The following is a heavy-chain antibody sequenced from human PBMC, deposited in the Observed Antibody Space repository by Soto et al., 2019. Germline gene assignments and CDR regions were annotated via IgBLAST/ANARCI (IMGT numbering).Heavy chain of an antibody. CDR2: ISWDGSTT. Sequence: VESGGVAVQPEGSLRLSCAASGFTFDAYAMHWVRQAPGKGLEWVSLISWDGSTTFYADSVKGRFTVSRDNSKNSLYLQMNRLRIEDTALYYCARDAPRYCSSSSCSTGFAPWGQGTMVTVTS. CDR3: ARDAPRYCSSSSCSTGFAP. V-gene: IGHV3-43D*04. J-gene: IGHJ5*02. CDR1: GFTFDAYA. D-gene: IGHD2-15*01.